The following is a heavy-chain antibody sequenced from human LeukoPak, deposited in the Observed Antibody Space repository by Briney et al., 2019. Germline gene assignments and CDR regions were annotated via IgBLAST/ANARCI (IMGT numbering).Heavy chain of an antibody. CDR2: ISSSSSYI. V-gene: IGHV3-21*01. CDR1: GFTFSSYS. J-gene: IGHJ4*02. CDR3: ARDYGMVRGASDY. Sequence: GGSLRLSCAASGFTFSSYSMNWVRQAPGKGLEWVSSISSSSSYIYYADSVKGRFTISRDNAKNSLYLQMNSLRAEDTAVYYCARDYGMVRGASDYWGQGTLVTVSS. D-gene: IGHD3-10*01.